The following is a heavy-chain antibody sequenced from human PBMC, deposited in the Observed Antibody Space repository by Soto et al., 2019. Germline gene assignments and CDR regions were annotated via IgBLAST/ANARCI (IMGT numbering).Heavy chain of an antibody. CDR2: IWYDGSNK. D-gene: IGHD3-22*01. CDR3: TRVGYDSSGYWFDY. J-gene: IGHJ4*02. V-gene: IGHV3-33*08. Sequence: QPGGSLRLSCAASGFAFSGYGMHGVRQAPGKGLEWVAVIWYDGSNKYYADSVKGRFTISRDNSKNTLYLQMNSLRAEDTAVYYCTRVGYDSSGYWFDYWGQGTLVTVSS. CDR1: GFAFSGYG.